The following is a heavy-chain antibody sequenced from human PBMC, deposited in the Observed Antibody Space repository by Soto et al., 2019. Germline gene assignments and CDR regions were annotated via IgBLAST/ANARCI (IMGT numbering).Heavy chain of an antibody. CDR2: INGTGDET. D-gene: IGHD1-26*01. J-gene: IGHJ5*02. CDR3: AKDYLGANVMFDL. V-gene: IGHV3-23*01. CDR1: GFTFSTYA. Sequence: EVQLLESGGGLVQPGGSLRISCAASGFTFSTYAMSWVRQAPGKGLEWVSGINGTGDETWYADSVKGRFTIFRDNSKNTWWLQMNSLRADDTATYYCAKDYLGANVMFDLWGQGTLVTVSS.